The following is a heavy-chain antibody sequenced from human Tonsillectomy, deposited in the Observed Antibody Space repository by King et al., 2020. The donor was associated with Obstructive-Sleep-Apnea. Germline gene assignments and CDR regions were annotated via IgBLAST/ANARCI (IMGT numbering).Heavy chain of an antibody. Sequence: VQLVESGGGLVQPGGSLRLSGAASGFTFSSYWMSWVRQAPGKGLEWVANIKQEGREKYYVDSVKGRFNISRNNAKNSLYLQMNSLRARDTAVYYCARDLGGGYSCYDNSYYYGMDVWGEGTTVTVSS. J-gene: IGHJ6*04. CDR2: IKQEGREK. V-gene: IGHV3-7*01. CDR3: ARDLGGGYSCYDNSYYYGMDV. D-gene: IGHD5-12*01. CDR1: GFTFSSYW.